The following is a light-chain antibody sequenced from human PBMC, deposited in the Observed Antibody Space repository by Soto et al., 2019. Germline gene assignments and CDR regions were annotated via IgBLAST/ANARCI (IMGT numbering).Light chain of an antibody. J-gene: IGKJ1*01. CDR3: QQYKSFWT. CDR1: QTITNW. V-gene: IGKV1-5*01. CDR2: DAS. Sequence: SPMTQSPSLLSASVGDRVTITFRSSQTITNWLAWYQQKPGKAPRLLIYDASSLESWVPSRFSGSGSGTEFTLTISSLQSEDFATYYCQQYKSFWTFGQGTKVDIK.